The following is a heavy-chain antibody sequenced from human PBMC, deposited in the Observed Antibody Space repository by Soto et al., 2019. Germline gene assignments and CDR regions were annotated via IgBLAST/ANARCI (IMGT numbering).Heavy chain of an antibody. CDR2: IYNFGSP. CDR1: GVSISTGDCY. CDR3: ACRVTRPRGYFHR. D-gene: IGHD2-21*02. Sequence: QVQLQESGPGLVKPSQTLSLTCNVSGVSISTGDCYWSWIRQQPGKGLAWIGYIYNFGSPYYTPALRGRVTISVDTSKNQFSLRLSSVTAADTAVYFCACRVTRPRGYFHRWGQGTLVTVSS. V-gene: IGHV4-31*03. J-gene: IGHJ1*01.